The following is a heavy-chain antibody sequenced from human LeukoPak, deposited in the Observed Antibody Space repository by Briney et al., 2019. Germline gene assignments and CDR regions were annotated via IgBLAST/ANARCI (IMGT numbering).Heavy chain of an antibody. V-gene: IGHV4-39*01. J-gene: IGHJ4*02. Sequence: SETLSLTCTVSGGSISSSSYYWGWIRQPPGQGLEWIGSIYYSGSTYYNPSLKSRVTISVDTSKNQFSLKLSSVTAADTAVYYCARTTTMVRGVIYYFDYWGQGTLVTVSS. CDR1: GGSISSSSYY. D-gene: IGHD3-10*01. CDR3: ARTTTMVRGVIYYFDY. CDR2: IYYSGST.